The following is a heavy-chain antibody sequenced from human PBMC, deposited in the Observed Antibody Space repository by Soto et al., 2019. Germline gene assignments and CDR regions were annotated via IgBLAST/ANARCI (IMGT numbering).Heavy chain of an antibody. CDR2: SGST. V-gene: IGHV4-59*02. D-gene: IGHD2-2*01. J-gene: IGHJ5*02. Sequence: SETLSLTCTVSGGYVSSYYWSWIRQPPGKGLEWIGYSGSTNYNPSLKSRVTISVDTSKNQFSLNLSSVTAADTAVYYCARLNAGWLDPWGQGTLVTVSS. CDR3: ARLNAGWLDP. CDR1: GGYVSSYY.